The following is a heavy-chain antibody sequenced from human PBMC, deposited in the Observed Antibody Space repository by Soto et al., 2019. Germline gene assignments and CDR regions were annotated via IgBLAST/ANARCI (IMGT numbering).Heavy chain of an antibody. CDR2: INQSGST. Sequence: SETLSLTCAVYGGSFSGYYWNWIRQPPGKGLEWIGEINQSGSTSYNPSLKGRVTISVDTSKNHFSLKLNSMTAADTAVYYRARGRELYCRTTSCFLNWFDPWGQGTLVTVSS. V-gene: IGHV4-34*01. CDR1: GGSFSGYY. J-gene: IGHJ5*02. CDR3: ARGRELYCRTTSCFLNWFDP. D-gene: IGHD2-2*01.